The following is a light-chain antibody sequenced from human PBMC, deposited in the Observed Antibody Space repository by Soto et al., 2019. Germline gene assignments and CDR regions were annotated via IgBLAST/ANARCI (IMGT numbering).Light chain of an antibody. CDR3: AAWDENLNGWV. CDR2: YNN. J-gene: IGLJ3*02. V-gene: IGLV1-44*01. CDR1: SSNIGSAT. Sequence: QSVVTQPPSASGTPGQRVTISCSGSSSNIGSATVSWYQHLPGTAPKLLIYYNNHRPSGVPDRFSGSKSGTSASLAISGLQSEDEADYYCAAWDENLNGWVFGGGTQLTVL.